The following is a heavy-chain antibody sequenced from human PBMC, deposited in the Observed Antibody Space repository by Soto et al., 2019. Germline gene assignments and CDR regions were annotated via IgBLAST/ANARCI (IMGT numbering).Heavy chain of an antibody. CDR2: INANSGGT. Sequence: AASVKVSGKASGYTFSDYYMHWVRQAPGQGLEWMGWINANSGGTTYAQKFQGRVTMTRDTSISTAYMELSRLSSDDTAIYYCARLQIEVAGTNWGQGTLVTVSS. D-gene: IGHD6-19*01. CDR1: GYTFSDYY. CDR3: ARLQIEVAGTN. V-gene: IGHV1-2*02. J-gene: IGHJ4*02.